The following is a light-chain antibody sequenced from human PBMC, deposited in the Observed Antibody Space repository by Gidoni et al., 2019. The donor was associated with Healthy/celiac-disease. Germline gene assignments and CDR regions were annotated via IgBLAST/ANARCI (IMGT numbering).Light chain of an antibody. Sequence: QSVLIQPPSASRTPGQGVTISCSGSSSNIGSNYVYWYQQLPGTAPKLLIYRNKQRPSGVPDRFSGSKSGTSASLAISGLRSEDEADYYCAAWDDSLSGWVFGGGTKLTVL. V-gene: IGLV1-47*01. CDR2: RNK. CDR3: AAWDDSLSGWV. J-gene: IGLJ3*02. CDR1: SSNIGSNY.